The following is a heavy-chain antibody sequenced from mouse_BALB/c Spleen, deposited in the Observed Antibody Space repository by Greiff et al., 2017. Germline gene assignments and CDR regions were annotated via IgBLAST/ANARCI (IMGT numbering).Heavy chain of an antibody. V-gene: IGHV5-6-3*01. CDR2: INSNGGST. CDR3: ARDQYYGSRAWFAY. J-gene: IGHJ3*01. D-gene: IGHD1-1*01. CDR1: GFTFSSYG. Sequence: EVQVVESGGGLVQPGGSLKLSYAASGFTFSSYGMSWVRQTPDKRLELVATINSNGGSTYYPDSVKGRFTISRDNAKNTLYLQMSSLKSEDTAMYYCARDQYYGSRAWFAYWGQGTLVTVSA.